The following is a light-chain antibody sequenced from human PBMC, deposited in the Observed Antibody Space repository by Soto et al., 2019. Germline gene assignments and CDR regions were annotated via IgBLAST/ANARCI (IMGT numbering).Light chain of an antibody. CDR3: QQYGSSRT. CDR2: GAS. J-gene: IGKJ1*01. Sequence: EIVLTQSPDTLSLAPGERATLSFRASQSFSNYLAWYQQKPGQAPRLLIYGASTRATGIPVRFSGSASGTEFTLTISRLEPEDFAVYYCQQYGSSRTFGQGTKVDI. CDR1: QSFSNY. V-gene: IGKV3-20*01.